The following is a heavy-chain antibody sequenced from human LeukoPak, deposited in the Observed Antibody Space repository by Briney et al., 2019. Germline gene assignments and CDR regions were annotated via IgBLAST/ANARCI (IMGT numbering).Heavy chain of an antibody. D-gene: IGHD6-13*01. V-gene: IGHV4-38-2*02. CDR2: IYYSGST. Sequence: HPSETLSLTCTVSGYSISSGYYWGWIRQPPGRGLEWIGSIYYSGSTYYNPSLKSRVTISVDTSKNQFSLKLSSVTAADTAVYYCAREGIAAAGTQNADYWGQGTLVTVFS. CDR3: AREGIAAAGTQNADY. J-gene: IGHJ4*02. CDR1: GYSISSGYY.